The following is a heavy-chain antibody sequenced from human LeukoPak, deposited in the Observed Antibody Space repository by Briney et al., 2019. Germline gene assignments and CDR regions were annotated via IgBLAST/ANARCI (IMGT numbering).Heavy chain of an antibody. CDR1: GFTFGDYA. Sequence: PGRSLRLSCTASGFTFGDYAMSWFRQAPGKGLEWVGFIRSKAYGGTTEYAASVKGRFTISRDDSKSIAYLQMNSLRAEDTAVYYCARDHVTTHYYYYMDVWGKGTTVTVSS. J-gene: IGHJ6*03. V-gene: IGHV3-49*03. CDR3: ARDHVTTHYYYYMDV. D-gene: IGHD4-17*01. CDR2: IRSKAYGGTT.